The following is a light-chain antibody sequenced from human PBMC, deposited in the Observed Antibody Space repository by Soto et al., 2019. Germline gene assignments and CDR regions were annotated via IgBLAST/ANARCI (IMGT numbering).Light chain of an antibody. J-gene: IGKJ1*01. V-gene: IGKV4-1*01. CDR1: QNILYNSNSKNY. Sequence: DIVKTHSPYLLAESLGERATINCKSSQNILYNSNSKNYLAWYQQQPGQPPKMIISWASTRQSGVPDRFSGSGYGSHFTLTISSLQAEDVATYYCQQYYRTPRTFGQGTKVDIK. CDR2: WAS. CDR3: QQYYRTPRT.